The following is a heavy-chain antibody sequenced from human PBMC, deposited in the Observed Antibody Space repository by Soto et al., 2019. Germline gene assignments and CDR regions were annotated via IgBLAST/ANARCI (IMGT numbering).Heavy chain of an antibody. J-gene: IGHJ4*02. CDR3: AKEGFGLGSYDFNY. CDR1: GFTFHHYA. CDR2: ISGNGGNR. Sequence: EVQLVESGGGLVQPGRSLRLSCAASGFTFHHYAMHWVRQAPGKGLEWVSGISGNGGNRGYADSVKVRFTISRDNAKNALYRQMHSLTPEDTALYHCAKEGFGLGSYDFNYWGQGTLVTGAS. V-gene: IGHV3-9*01. D-gene: IGHD3-10*01.